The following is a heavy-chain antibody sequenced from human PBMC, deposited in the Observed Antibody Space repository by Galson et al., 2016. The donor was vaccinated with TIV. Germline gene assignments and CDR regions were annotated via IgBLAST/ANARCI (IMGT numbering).Heavy chain of an antibody. CDR1: GYSFTNYW. Sequence: QSGADVKKPGESLRISCKGSGYSFTNYWITWVRQMPGKGLEWMGRIDPSDSYINYSPSFQGHVTISADRSINTAYLQWSSLKASDSAMYYCARGVSTGSGWLDPWGQGTLVTVSS. CDR3: ARGVSTGSGWLDP. J-gene: IGHJ5*02. CDR2: IDPSDSYI. D-gene: IGHD3-3*01. V-gene: IGHV5-10-1*01.